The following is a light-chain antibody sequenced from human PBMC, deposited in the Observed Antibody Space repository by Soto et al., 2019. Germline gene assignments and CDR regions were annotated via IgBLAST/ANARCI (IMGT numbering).Light chain of an antibody. CDR2: GAS. Sequence: DIEMTQSPSSLSASIGDRVTITCRASQGISNHLAWFQQKPGKAPKSLIYGASSLQSGVPSKFSGSGSGTDFTLTISSLQPEAFATYYCQQYHSYPVTFGGGTKVEIK. CDR3: QQYHSYPVT. CDR1: QGISNH. V-gene: IGKV1-16*02. J-gene: IGKJ4*01.